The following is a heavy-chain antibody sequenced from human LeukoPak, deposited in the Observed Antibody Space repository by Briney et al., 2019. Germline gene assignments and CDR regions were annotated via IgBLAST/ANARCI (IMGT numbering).Heavy chain of an antibody. CDR1: GGSLSGSY. V-gene: IGHV4-34*01. D-gene: IGHD3-3*01. CDR2: INHSGSA. Sequence: SETLSLTCAVYGGSLSGSYWSWIRQPPGKGLEWIGEINHSGSANYNPSLKSRVTLSIDKSKNQFSLNLNSVTAADTAVYYCARARRDSGYYKVDYWGQGTLVTVSS. J-gene: IGHJ4*02. CDR3: ARARRDSGYYKVDY.